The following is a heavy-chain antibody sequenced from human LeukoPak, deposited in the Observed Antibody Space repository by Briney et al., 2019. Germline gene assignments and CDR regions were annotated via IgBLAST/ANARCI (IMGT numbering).Heavy chain of an antibody. D-gene: IGHD7-27*01. CDR3: AKDGGLWVSAHWGDS. V-gene: IGHV3-23*01. CDR2: ITTSDGNT. CDR1: GFTFSSYT. Sequence: GGSLRLSCAASGFTFSSYTMSWVRQAPGKGVEWVSTITTSDGNTYYADSVKGRFTVSRDNSKNTLFLQMNSLRAEDTAVYYCAKDGGLWVSAHWGDSWGRGTLVTVSS. J-gene: IGHJ4*02.